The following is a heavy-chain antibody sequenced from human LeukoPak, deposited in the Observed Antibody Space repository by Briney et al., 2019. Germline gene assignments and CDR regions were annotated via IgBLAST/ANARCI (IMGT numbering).Heavy chain of an antibody. CDR1: GFTFSYYG. D-gene: IGHD3-10*01. CDR2: IKEDGSEK. J-gene: IGHJ3*02. Sequence: GGSLRLSCAASGFTFSYYGMHWVRQAPGKGLEWVANIKEDGSEKYYVDSVKGRFTISRDNAKNSLYLQMNSLRVEDTAIYYCASNLASSFHIWGQGKMVIVSS. V-gene: IGHV3-7*01. CDR3: ASNLASSFHI.